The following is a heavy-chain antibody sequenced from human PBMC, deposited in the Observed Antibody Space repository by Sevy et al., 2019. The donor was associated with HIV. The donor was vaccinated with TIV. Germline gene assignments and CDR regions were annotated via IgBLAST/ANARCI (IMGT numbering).Heavy chain of an antibody. CDR3: ASISGSYYPYYYYGMHV. J-gene: IGHJ6*02. Sequence: GGSLRLSCAASGFTFSDHYMDWVRQAPGKGLEWVGRTRNKANSYTTEYAASVKGRFTISRDDSKNSLYLQMNSLKTEDTAVYYCASISGSYYPYYYYGMHVWGQGTTVTVSS. CDR2: TRNKANSYTT. V-gene: IGHV3-72*01. CDR1: GFTFSDHY. D-gene: IGHD1-26*01.